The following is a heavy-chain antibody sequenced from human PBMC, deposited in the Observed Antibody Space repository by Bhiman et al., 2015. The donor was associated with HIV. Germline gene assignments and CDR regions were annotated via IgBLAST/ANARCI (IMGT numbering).Heavy chain of an antibody. V-gene: IGHV3-30*03. CDR2: ISYDGSNK. J-gene: IGHJ6*02. CDR3: ARDQAREVNGMDV. Sequence: QVQLVESGGGVVQPGRSLRLSCAASGFTFSTSGMHWVRQAPGKGMEWVAVISYDGSNKYYADSVKGRFTISRDNSKNTLYLQMNSLRAVDTGVYNCARDQAREVNGMDVWGQGTTVTVSS. CDR1: GFTFSTSG. D-gene: IGHD3-10*01.